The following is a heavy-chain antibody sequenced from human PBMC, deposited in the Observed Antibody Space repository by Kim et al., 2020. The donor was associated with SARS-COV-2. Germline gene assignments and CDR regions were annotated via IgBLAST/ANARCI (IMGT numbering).Heavy chain of an antibody. J-gene: IGHJ4*02. CDR1: GYSFTSYW. D-gene: IGHD6-13*01. CDR3: ARHLRGGSSWVPFDY. Sequence: GESLKISCKGSGYSFTSYWIGWVRQMPGKGLEWMGIIYPGDSDTRYSPSFQGQVTISADKSISTAYLQWSSLKASDTAMYYCARHLRGGSSWVPFDYWGQGTLVTVSS. V-gene: IGHV5-51*01. CDR2: IYPGDSDT.